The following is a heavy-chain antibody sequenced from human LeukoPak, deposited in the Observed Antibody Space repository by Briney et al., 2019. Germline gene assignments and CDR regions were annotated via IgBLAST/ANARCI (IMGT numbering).Heavy chain of an antibody. CDR3: AKGEHWLIRRPFDI. V-gene: IGHV3-30*02. CDR2: IRYDGSNK. Sequence: GGSLRLSCAASGFTFSSYGIHWVRQAPGKWLEWVAFIRYDGSNKYYADSVKGRFTISRDNSKNTLYLQMNSLRAEDTAVYYCAKGEHWLIRRPFDIWGQGTMVTVSS. J-gene: IGHJ3*02. D-gene: IGHD6-19*01. CDR1: GFTFSSYG.